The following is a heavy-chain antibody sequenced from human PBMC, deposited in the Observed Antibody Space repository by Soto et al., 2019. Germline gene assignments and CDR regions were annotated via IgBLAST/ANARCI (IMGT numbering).Heavy chain of an antibody. CDR1: GDSINSVRYY. Sequence: PSETLSLTCTVSGDSINSVRYYWGGIRQPPGKGLEWIGSIYYSGNTYYNPSLKSRVTISIDTSKNQFSLKLSSVTAADTAVYFCARSKLLYNNWFDPWGQGTVVTVSS. CDR3: ARSKLLYNNWFDP. CDR2: IYYSGNT. V-gene: IGHV4-39*01. D-gene: IGHD2-2*02. J-gene: IGHJ5*02.